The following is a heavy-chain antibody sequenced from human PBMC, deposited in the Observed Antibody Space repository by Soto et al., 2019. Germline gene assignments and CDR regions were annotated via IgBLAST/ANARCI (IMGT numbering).Heavy chain of an antibody. CDR1: GGPFRSYA. Sequence: VKVSCKASGGPFRSYALSWVRQAPGQWLEWMGGIIPIFGTANYAQKFQGRVTITADKSTSTAYMELSSLRSEDTAVYYCASAGSYYDSSGPFDYWGQGTLVTVSS. J-gene: IGHJ4*02. CDR2: IIPIFGTA. CDR3: ASAGSYYDSSGPFDY. D-gene: IGHD3-22*01. V-gene: IGHV1-69*06.